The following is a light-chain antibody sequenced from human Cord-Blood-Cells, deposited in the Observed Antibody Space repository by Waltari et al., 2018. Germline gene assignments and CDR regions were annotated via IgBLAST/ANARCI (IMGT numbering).Light chain of an antibody. CDR1: SRDVGGYNY. Sequence: QSALTQPAPVSGSPGQSIPISCTGTSRDVGGYNYVSWYQQHPGKAPKLMIYDVSNRPSGVSNRFSGSKSGNTASLTISGLQAEDEADYYCSSYTSSSTWVFGGGTKLTVL. CDR2: DVS. CDR3: SSYTSSSTWV. V-gene: IGLV2-14*03. J-gene: IGLJ3*02.